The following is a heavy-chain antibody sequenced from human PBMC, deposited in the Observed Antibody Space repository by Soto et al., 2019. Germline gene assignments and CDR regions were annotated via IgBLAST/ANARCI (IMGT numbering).Heavy chain of an antibody. J-gene: IGHJ4*02. CDR3: ARAGSYRFDY. Sequence: GGSLRLSCTTSGFTFSSYWIHWVRQAPGKGLVWVSRINTDGSSASYADSVKGRFTISRDNAKSTLYLQMNSLRAEDTAVYYCARAGSYRFDYWGQGTLVTVSS. D-gene: IGHD3-10*01. CDR2: INTDGSSA. V-gene: IGHV3-74*01. CDR1: GFTFSSYW.